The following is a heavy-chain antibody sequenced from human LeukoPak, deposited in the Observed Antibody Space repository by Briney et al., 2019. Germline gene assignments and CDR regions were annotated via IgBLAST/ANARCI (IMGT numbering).Heavy chain of an antibody. V-gene: IGHV3-23*01. D-gene: IGHD6-13*01. CDR1: GFTFSSYA. J-gene: IGHJ4*02. CDR3: AEGDWQQLAHFDY. Sequence: PGGSLRLSCAASGFTFSSYAMSWVRQAPGKGPEWVSAISGSGGSTYYADSVKGRFTISRDNSKNTLYLQMNSLRAEDTAVYYCAEGDWQQLAHFDYWGQGTLVTVSS. CDR2: ISGSGGST.